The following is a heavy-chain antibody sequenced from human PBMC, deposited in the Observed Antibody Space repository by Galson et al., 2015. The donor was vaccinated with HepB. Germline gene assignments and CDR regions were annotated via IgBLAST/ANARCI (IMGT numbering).Heavy chain of an antibody. CDR2: INPSGGST. Sequence: SVKVSCKASGYTFTSYYMHWVRQAPGQGLEWMGIINPSGGSTSYAQKFQGRVTMTRDTSTSTVYMELSSLRSEDTAVYYCAIDSSGYYLSPYYYYGMDVWGQGTTVAVSS. V-gene: IGHV1-46*01. CDR1: GYTFTSYY. CDR3: AIDSSGYYLSPYYYYGMDV. J-gene: IGHJ6*02. D-gene: IGHD3-22*01.